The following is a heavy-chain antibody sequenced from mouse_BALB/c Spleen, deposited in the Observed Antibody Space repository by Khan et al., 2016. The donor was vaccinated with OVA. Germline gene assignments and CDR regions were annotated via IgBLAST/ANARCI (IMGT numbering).Heavy chain of an antibody. V-gene: IGHV1-4*01. D-gene: IGHD1-3*01. CDR3: ARTKEK. CDR2: INPSSVHT. J-gene: IGHJ2*01. Sequence: VQLQQSGAALARPGSSVKMSCKASDYPFTSYTMQWVKQRPGQGLECTGYINPSSVHTKYNQKFRDKATLTEDNSSSTAYMQLSSLKSENSAVNYCARTKEKGGKGTTLPVS. CDR1: DYPFTSYT.